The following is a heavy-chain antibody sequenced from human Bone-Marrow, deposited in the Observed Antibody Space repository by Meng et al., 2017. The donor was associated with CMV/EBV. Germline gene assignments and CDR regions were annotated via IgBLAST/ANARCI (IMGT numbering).Heavy chain of an antibody. CDR2: IYYSGST. D-gene: IGHD3-10*01. Sequence: SETLSLTCAVYGGSFSGYYWSWIRQPPGKGLEWIGSIYYSGSTYYNPSLKSRVTISVDTSKNQFSLKLSSVTAADTAVYYCARHEIGGGTMVRGVITWFDPWGQGTLVTVSS. J-gene: IGHJ5*02. CDR3: ARHEIGGGTMVRGVITWFDP. CDR1: GGSFSGYY. V-gene: IGHV4-34*01.